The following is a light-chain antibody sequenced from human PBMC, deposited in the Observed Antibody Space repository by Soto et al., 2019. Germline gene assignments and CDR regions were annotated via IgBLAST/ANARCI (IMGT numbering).Light chain of an antibody. V-gene: IGKV1-39*01. CDR1: QGYRSD. CDR3: QQSYRDFPFT. Sequence: IQVTQSPSSLSASVGDRVTITCRATQGYRSDLGWYQQKPGKAPDLLIYAASDLQTEVPSRFSGSESGTDFILTITSLQPEDFATYYCQQSYRDFPFTFGPGTKVDIK. CDR2: AAS. J-gene: IGKJ3*01.